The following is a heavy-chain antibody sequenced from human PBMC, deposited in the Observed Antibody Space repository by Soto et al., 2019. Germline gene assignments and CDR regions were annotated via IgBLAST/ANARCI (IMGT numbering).Heavy chain of an antibody. CDR2: INPHGGST. Sequence: QVQLVQSGAEVKRPGASVKVSCKAPGDTFTSYYLNWVRQAPGQGLEWMGVINPHGGSTKYAQKFQGRITMTRATSRSTVYMELSSLRSDDTAIYYCARSSGGNFGIIIEGSNWFDPWGQGTLVTVSS. V-gene: IGHV1-46*01. CDR1: GDTFTSYY. CDR3: ARSSGGNFGIIIEGSNWFDP. D-gene: IGHD3-3*01. J-gene: IGHJ5*02.